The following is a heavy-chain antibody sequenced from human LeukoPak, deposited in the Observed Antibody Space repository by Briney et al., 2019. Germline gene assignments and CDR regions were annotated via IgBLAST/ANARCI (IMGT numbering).Heavy chain of an antibody. D-gene: IGHD3-9*01. CDR2: ISSNGGST. CDR1: GFTFSSYA. CDR3: VKDRYLYYDILTGYSLFDY. V-gene: IGHV3-64D*06. Sequence: PRGSLRLSCSASGFTFSSYAMHWVRQAPGKGLEYVSAISSNGGSTYYADSVKGRFTISRDNSKNTLYLQMSSLRAEDTAVYYCVKDRYLYYDILTGYSLFDYWGQGTLVTVSS. J-gene: IGHJ4*02.